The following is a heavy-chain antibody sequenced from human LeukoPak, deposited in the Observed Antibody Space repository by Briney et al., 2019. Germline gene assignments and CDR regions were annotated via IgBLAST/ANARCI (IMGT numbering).Heavy chain of an antibody. CDR3: AKGASNRYYFDY. J-gene: IGHJ4*02. CDR1: GFTFSSYG. V-gene: IGHV3-33*06. Sequence: PGGSLRLSCAAFGFTFSSYGMHWVRQAPGKGLEWVAVIWYDGSNKYYADSVKGRFTISRDNSKNTLYLQMNSLRAEDTAVYYCAKGASNRYYFDYWGQGTLVTVSS. CDR2: IWYDGSNK.